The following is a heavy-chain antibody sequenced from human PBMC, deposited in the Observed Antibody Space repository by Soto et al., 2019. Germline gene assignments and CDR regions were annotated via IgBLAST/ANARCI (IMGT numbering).Heavy chain of an antibody. D-gene: IGHD3-22*01. J-gene: IGHJ5*01. CDR2: IYYGGSI. CDR3: RWAYYDIGGYSLDS. V-gene: IGHV4-59*01. Sequence: PQQTRPLTCSASNGSTSSGYCTWIRQPPGKGLEWIGYIYYGGSINYNPSLTSRVIISVDTTKNQFSLSLSSVTAAVTVVYYCRWAYYDIGGYSLDSWGQGTSVTVSS. CDR1: NGSTSSGY.